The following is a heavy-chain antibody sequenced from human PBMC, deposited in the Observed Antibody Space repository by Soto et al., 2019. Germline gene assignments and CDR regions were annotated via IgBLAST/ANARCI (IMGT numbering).Heavy chain of an antibody. J-gene: IGHJ4*02. CDR1: GYTFTSYY. CDR2: INPSGGST. D-gene: IGHD3-22*01. V-gene: IGHV1-46*01. CDR3: ASHDPYYDGSGYYRFDY. Sequence: QVQLVQSGAEVKKPGASVKVSCKASGYTFTSYYMHWVRQAPGQGLEWMGVINPSGGSTSYAQKFQGRVTMTRDTPTRTVYLELGSLGSEDPAVYYCASHDPYYDGSGYYRFDYWGQGTLVTVSS.